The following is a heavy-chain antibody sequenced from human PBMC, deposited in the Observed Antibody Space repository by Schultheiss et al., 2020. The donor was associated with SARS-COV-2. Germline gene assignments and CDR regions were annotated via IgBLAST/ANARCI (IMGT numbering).Heavy chain of an antibody. Sequence: SETLSLTCAVYGESFNGFSWTWIRQSPGKGLEWIGQVSHSGATHYSPSLKRRVTISVDTSKSQFSLRLRSVTAADTAIYFCSRGRTSVIPSPVLGLGPPFFSCYMDVLGKGTTVTGSS. V-gene: IGHV4-34*01. D-gene: IGHD4-11*01. J-gene: IGHJ6*03. CDR1: GESFNGFS. CDR3: SRGRTSVIPSPVLGLGPPFFSCYMDV. CDR2: VSHSGAT.